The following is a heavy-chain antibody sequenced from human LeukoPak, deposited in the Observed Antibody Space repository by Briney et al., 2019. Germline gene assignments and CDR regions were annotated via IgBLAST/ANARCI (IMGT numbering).Heavy chain of an antibody. V-gene: IGHV4-4*02. CDR2: IHHTGSN. CDR3: ARTWNIVLMVYAIPFDY. D-gene: IGHD2-8*01. J-gene: IGHJ4*02. Sequence: SETLSLTCAVSGGSISGNNWWSWVRQSPGKGLEWIGEIHHTGSNNYNPSLKSRVTISVDRSKNQFSLKLSSVTAADTAVYYCARTWNIVLMVYAIPFDYWGQGTLVTVSS. CDR1: GGSISGNNW.